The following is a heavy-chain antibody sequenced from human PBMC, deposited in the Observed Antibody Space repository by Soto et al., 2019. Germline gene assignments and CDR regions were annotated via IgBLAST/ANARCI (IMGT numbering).Heavy chain of an antibody. V-gene: IGHV4-34*01. CDR1: GGSFSGYY. D-gene: IGHD3-22*01. J-gene: IGHJ5*02. CDR3: ARSNSGYYKWFDP. CDR2: FNHSGST. Sequence: SETLSLTCAVYGGSFSGYYWSWIRQPPGKGLEWIGEFNHSGSTNCNPSLKSRVAISVDTSKNQFSLKLSSVTAADTAIYYCARSNSGYYKWFDPWGQGTLVTVSS.